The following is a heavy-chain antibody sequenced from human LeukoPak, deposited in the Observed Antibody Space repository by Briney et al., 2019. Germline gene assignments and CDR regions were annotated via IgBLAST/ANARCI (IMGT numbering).Heavy chain of an antibody. J-gene: IGHJ4*02. CDR1: GGSISSYY. Sequence: PSETLSLTCTVSGGSISSYYWSWIRQPPGKGLEWIGYIYYSGSTNYNPSLKSRVTISVDTSKNQFSLKLSSVTAADTAVYYCARDGGYGLGSSYFESWGQGTLVTVSS. V-gene: IGHV4-59*12. D-gene: IGHD3-10*01. CDR3: ARDGGYGLGSSYFES. CDR2: IYYSGST.